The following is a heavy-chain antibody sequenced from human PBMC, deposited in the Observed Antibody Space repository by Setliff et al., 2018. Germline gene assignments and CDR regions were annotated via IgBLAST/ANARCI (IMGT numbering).Heavy chain of an antibody. CDR2: INPSGGST. CDR3: ARGAYYDSSGSYAFDI. J-gene: IGHJ3*02. CDR1: GYTFTSYY. Sequence: ASLKVSCKASGYTFTSYYMHWVRQAPGQGLEWMGIINPSGGSTSYAQKFQGRVTMTRDTSTSTVYMELSRRRYEDKEGYYCARGAYYDSSGSYAFDIWGQGTMVTV. V-gene: IGHV1-46*01. D-gene: IGHD3-22*01.